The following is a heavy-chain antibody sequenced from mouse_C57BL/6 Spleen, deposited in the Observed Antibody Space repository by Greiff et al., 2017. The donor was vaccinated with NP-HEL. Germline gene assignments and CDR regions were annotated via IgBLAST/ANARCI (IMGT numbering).Heavy chain of an antibody. V-gene: IGHV1-50*01. CDR1: GYTFTSYW. CDR3: ARGRGYSTTVVEDGDY. J-gene: IGHJ4*01. Sequence: QVQLQQPGAELVKPGASVKLSCKASGYTFTSYWMQWVKQRPGQGLEWIGEIDPSDSYTNYDQKFKGKATLTVDPSSSTAYMQLSSLTSEDSAVYYCARGRGYSTTVVEDGDYWGQGTSVTVSS. CDR2: IDPSDSYT. D-gene: IGHD1-1*01.